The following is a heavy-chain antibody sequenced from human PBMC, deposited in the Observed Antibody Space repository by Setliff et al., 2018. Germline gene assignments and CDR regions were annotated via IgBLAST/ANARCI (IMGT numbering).Heavy chain of an antibody. Sequence: GGSLRLSCAASGFTFSSYWMSWVRQAPGKGLEWVANIKQDGSEKYYADSVKGRFTISRDNSKNTLYLQMNSLRAEDTAVYYCARNWVTAQHYYYGMDVWGQGTTVTVSS. J-gene: IGHJ6*02. V-gene: IGHV3-7*01. D-gene: IGHD2-21*02. CDR3: ARNWVTAQHYYYGMDV. CDR1: GFTFSSYW. CDR2: IKQDGSEK.